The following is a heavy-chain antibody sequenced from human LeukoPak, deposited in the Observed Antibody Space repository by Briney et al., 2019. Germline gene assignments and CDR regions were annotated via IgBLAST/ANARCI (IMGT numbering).Heavy chain of an antibody. CDR2: ISPYNGNT. Sequence: ASVKVSCKASGYTLTNYGISWLRQAPGQGPEWMGWISPYNGNTKYAQKLQGRVTMTTDTSTSTAHMELRSLRSDDTAVYYCARVECSSTSCYNVWFDPWGQGTLVSVSS. V-gene: IGHV1-18*01. CDR3: ARVECSSTSCYNVWFDP. CDR1: GYTLTNYG. D-gene: IGHD2-2*02. J-gene: IGHJ5*02.